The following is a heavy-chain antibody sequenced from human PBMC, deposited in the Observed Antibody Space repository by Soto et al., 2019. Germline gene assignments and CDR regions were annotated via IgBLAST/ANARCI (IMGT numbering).Heavy chain of an antibody. Sequence: GESLKISCPASGFTFSSYAMSWVRQAPGKVLEWVSAISGSGGSTYYADSVKGRFTISRDNSKNTLYLQMNSLRAEDTAVYYCARYMVRGVIYPYYYYYGMDVWGQGTTVNVSS. CDR2: ISGSGGST. CDR1: GFTFSSYA. V-gene: IGHV3-23*01. CDR3: ARYMVRGVIYPYYYYYGMDV. J-gene: IGHJ6*02. D-gene: IGHD3-10*01.